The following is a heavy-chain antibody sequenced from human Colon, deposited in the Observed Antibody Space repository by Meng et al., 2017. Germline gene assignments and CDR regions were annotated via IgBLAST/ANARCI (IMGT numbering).Heavy chain of an antibody. J-gene: IGHJ5*02. CDR1: GGYITSDD. CDR2: IYYSGGP. CDR3: AAYGSGTNYANNWFDP. D-gene: IGHD3-10*01. Sequence: DPCPGLVNPVVTLALTCTVSGGYITSDDWSWIRQSPGKGLEWIGNIYYSGGPNYNPSLKSRVTLSVDMSKNQFSLKLKSVTAADTAVYYCAAYGSGTNYANNWFDPWGQGTLVTVSS. V-gene: IGHV4-59*01.